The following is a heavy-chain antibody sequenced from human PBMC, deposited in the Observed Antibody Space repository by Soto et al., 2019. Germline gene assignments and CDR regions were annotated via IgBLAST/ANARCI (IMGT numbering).Heavy chain of an antibody. CDR2: ISYDGSNK. V-gene: IGHV3-30-3*01. J-gene: IGHJ4*02. CDR1: GFTFSSYA. D-gene: IGHD6-19*01. Sequence: HVQLVESGGGVVQPGRSLRLSCAASGFTFSSYAMHWVRQAPGKGLEWVAVISYDGSNKYYADSVKGRFTISRDNSKNTLYLQMNSLRAEDTAVYYCARDAQWLAHFDYWGQGTLVTVSS. CDR3: ARDAQWLAHFDY.